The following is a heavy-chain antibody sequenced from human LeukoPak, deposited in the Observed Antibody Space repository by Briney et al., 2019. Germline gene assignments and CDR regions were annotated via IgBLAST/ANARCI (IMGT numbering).Heavy chain of an antibody. Sequence: PSETLSLTCTVSGDSISSSIHYWGWFRQPPGKGLEWIGTLSYSGSTYYNPSLKSRFTISVDTSKNQFSLRQSSVTAADTAVYYCVRHVTGSSHDDWGQGTLVTVSS. V-gene: IGHV4-39*01. J-gene: IGHJ4*02. D-gene: IGHD1-26*01. CDR3: VRHVTGSSHDD. CDR2: LSYSGST. CDR1: GDSISSSIHY.